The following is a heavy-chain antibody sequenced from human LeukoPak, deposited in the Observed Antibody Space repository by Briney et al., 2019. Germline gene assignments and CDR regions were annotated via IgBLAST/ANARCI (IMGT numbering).Heavy chain of an antibody. D-gene: IGHD2-2*01. J-gene: IGHJ4*02. CDR3: ARGDVVPAAPFDY. Sequence: GGSLRLSCAASGFTFSSYWMSWVRQAPGKGLEWVANIKQDGSEKYYVDSVKGRFTISRDNAKNSLYLQMNSLRAEDTAVYYCARGDVVPAAPFDYWGQGTLVTVSS. V-gene: IGHV3-7*01. CDR1: GFTFSSYW. CDR2: IKQDGSEK.